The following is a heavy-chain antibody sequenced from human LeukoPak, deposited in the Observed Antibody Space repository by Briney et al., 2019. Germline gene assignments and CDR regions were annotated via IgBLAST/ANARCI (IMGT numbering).Heavy chain of an antibody. V-gene: IGHV3-23*01. CDR2: ISGSGDSA. CDR1: GFTFSSYG. J-gene: IGHJ6*02. Sequence: GGSLRLSCAAFGFTFSSYGMSWVCQAPGKGLGWVSAISGSGDSAYYADSVKGRFTISRDNSKNTLYLQVNSLRAEDTAMYYCAPSRGMDVWGQGTTVTVSS. CDR3: APSRGMDV.